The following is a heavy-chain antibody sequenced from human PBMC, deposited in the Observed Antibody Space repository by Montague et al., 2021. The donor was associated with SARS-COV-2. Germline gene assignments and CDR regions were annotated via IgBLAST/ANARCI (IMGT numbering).Heavy chain of an antibody. J-gene: IGHJ5*02. D-gene: IGHD6-13*01. CDR3: ARDGDSSSWYWFDP. CDR1: GGSISSYF. Sequence: TLSLTGTVSGGSISSYFWSWIRQPPGKGLEWIGYIHYSGSTNYNPSLKSRVTISVDTSKNQFSLKLRSVTAADTAVYYCARDGDSSSWYWFDPWGQGTLVTVSS. CDR2: IHYSGST. V-gene: IGHV4-59*13.